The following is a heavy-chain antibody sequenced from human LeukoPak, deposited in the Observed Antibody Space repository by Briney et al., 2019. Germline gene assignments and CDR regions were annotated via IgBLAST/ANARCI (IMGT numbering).Heavy chain of an antibody. CDR1: GFTFSNYN. J-gene: IGHJ4*02. V-gene: IGHV3-21*01. CDR3: ESGGLSCSGGTCYS. CDR2: ISSGGNFI. Sequence: GGSLRLSCAASGFTFSNYNMNWVRQAPGKGLEWVSSISSGGNFIYYAHSVKGRFTISRDNAKNSLYLQMNSLRAEDTAVYYCESGGLSCSGGTCYSWGQGTLVTVSS. D-gene: IGHD2-15*01.